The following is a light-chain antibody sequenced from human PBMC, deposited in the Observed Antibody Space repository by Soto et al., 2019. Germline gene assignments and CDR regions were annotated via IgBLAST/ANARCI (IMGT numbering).Light chain of an antibody. CDR2: VAS. Sequence: DIQMTQSPSTLSASVRDRVTITCRASQSIGSSLAWYQQKPGKAPNLLIYVASNLESGVPSRFSGSGSGTEFTLTISSLQPDDFATYYCQQYKLYPWTFGQGTKVEIQ. CDR1: QSIGSS. V-gene: IGKV1-5*03. J-gene: IGKJ1*01. CDR3: QQYKLYPWT.